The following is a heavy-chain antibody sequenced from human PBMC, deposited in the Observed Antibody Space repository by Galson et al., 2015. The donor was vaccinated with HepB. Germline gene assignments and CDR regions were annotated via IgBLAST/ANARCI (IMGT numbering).Heavy chain of an antibody. J-gene: IGHJ5*02. D-gene: IGHD5-12*01. CDR3: AGGSGYDFAWFDP. V-gene: IGHV1-46*01. Sequence: SVKVSCKASGYTLSRYHMHWVRQAPGQGLEWMGISNPNSGSTSYAQKFQGRVIMTRDTSTNTVYMELSSLISEDTAVYYCAGGSGYDFAWFDPWGQGTLVTVSS. CDR2: SNPNSGST. CDR1: GYTLSRYH.